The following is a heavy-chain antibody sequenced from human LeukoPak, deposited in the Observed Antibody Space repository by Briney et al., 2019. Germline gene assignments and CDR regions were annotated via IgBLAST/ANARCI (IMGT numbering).Heavy chain of an antibody. J-gene: IGHJ2*01. CDR1: GFTFSSYA. V-gene: IGHV3-23*01. D-gene: IGHD3-10*01. Sequence: PGGSLRLSCAASGFTFSSYAMSWVRQAPGKGLEWVSAISGSGGSTYYADSVKGRFTISRDNSKNTLYLQMNSLRAEDTAVYYCAKGGQPEGRIYPRGDWYFNLWGRGTLVTVSS. CDR3: AKGGQPEGRIYPRGDWYFNL. CDR2: ISGSGGST.